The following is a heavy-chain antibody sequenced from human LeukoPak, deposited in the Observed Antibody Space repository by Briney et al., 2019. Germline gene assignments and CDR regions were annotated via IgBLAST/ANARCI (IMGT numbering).Heavy chain of an antibody. CDR3: ARDTGHSSHNWFDP. V-gene: IGHV1-18*01. CDR1: GYTFTSYG. Sequence: ASVKVSCKASGYTFTSYGISWVRQAPGQGLEWMGWISAYNGNTNYAQKLQGRVTMTTDTSTSTAYMELRSLRSDDTAGYYCARDTGHSSHNWFDPWGQGTLVTVSS. J-gene: IGHJ5*02. D-gene: IGHD6-13*01. CDR2: ISAYNGNT.